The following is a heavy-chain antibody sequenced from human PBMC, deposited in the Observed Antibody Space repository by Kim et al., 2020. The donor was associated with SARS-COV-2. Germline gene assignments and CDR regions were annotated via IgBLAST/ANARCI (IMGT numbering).Heavy chain of an antibody. CDR1: GFTFSSYA. D-gene: IGHD6-19*01. CDR2: ISYDGSNK. V-gene: IGHV3-30-3*01. Sequence: GGSLRLSCAASGFTFSSYAMHWVRQAPGKGLEWVAVISYDGSNKYYADSVKGRFTISRDNSKNTLYLQMNSLRAEDTAVYYCARGSVAVNYYYGMDVWGQGTTVTVSS. CDR3: ARGSVAVNYYYGMDV. J-gene: IGHJ6*02.